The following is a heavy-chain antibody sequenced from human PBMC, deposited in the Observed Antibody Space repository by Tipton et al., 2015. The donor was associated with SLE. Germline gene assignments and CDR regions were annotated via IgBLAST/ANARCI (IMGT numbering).Heavy chain of an antibody. CDR1: GGSFSDYC. J-gene: IGHJ4*02. V-gene: IGHV4-34*09. CDR3: ARHLGASFDF. CDR2: IHDSGAT. Sequence: TLSLTCAVYGGSFSDYCWSWIRQHPGKGLEGIGYIHDSGATFYNPSLRSRSAISVDTSQNQFSLRLTSVTAADTAVYYCARHLGASFDFWGQGILVTVSS.